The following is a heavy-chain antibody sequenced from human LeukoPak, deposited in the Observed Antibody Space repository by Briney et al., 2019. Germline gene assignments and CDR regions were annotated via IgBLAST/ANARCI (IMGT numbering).Heavy chain of an antibody. D-gene: IGHD6-19*01. CDR1: GFTFSSYA. Sequence: PGGSLRLSCAASGFTFSSYAMSWVRQAPGKGLEWVSAISGSGGSTYYADSVKGRFTISRDNSKNTLYLQMNSLRAEDTAVYYCAPTIAVAGTFDYWGQGTLVTVSS. J-gene: IGHJ4*02. CDR2: ISGSGGST. CDR3: APTIAVAGTFDY. V-gene: IGHV3-23*01.